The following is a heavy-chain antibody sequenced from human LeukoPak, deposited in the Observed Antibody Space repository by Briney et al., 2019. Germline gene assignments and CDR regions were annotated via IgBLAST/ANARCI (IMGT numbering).Heavy chain of an antibody. Sequence: GESLRLSCAASGFSFSDYWMSWVRQAPGRGLEWVANIKKDGSEKHYVDSVKGRYTVSRDNAKNSLFLEMNSLRVEDTFMYYCTRDHRGRPWGWFDPWGQGTLVTVSS. CDR2: IKKDGSEK. V-gene: IGHV3-7*01. CDR1: GFSFSDYW. J-gene: IGHJ5*02. CDR3: TRDHRGRPWGWFDP. D-gene: IGHD3-16*01.